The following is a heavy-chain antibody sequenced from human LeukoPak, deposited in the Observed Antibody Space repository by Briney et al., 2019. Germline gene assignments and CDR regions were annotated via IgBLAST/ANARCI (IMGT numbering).Heavy chain of an antibody. CDR2: IYYSGST. Sequence: SETLSPTCTVSGGSISSYYWSWLRQPPGKGLEWIGYIYYSGSTNYNPSLKSRVTISVDTSKNQFSLKLSSVTAADTAVYYCARRIAVAGSYYFDYWGQGTLVTVSS. J-gene: IGHJ4*02. D-gene: IGHD6-19*01. CDR1: GGSISSYY. V-gene: IGHV4-59*08. CDR3: ARRIAVAGSYYFDY.